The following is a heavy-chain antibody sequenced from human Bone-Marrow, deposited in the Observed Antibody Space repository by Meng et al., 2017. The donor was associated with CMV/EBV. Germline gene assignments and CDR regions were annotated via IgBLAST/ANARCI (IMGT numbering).Heavy chain of an antibody. D-gene: IGHD3-16*01. V-gene: IGHV3-48*03. J-gene: IGHJ6*02. CDR1: GFTFSSYE. CDR3: ASWGRGMDV. Sequence: GGSLRLSCAASGFTFSSYEMNWVRQAPGKGLEWVSYISSSGSTIYYADSVKGRFTISRDNSKNTLYLQMNSLRAEDTAVYYCASWGRGMDVWGQGTTVTVSS. CDR2: ISSSGSTI.